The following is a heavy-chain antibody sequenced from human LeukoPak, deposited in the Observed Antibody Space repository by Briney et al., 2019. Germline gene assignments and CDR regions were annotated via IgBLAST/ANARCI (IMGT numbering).Heavy chain of an antibody. D-gene: IGHD2-2*02. V-gene: IGHV3-23*01. Sequence: RTGGSLRLSCAASGFTFSSYAMSWVRQAPGKGLEWVSAISGSGATDYADSVKGRFTISRDNSKNTLYLQINSLRAEDTAVYYCARDPLGHCYSTNCYTRMEFDYWGQGTLVTVSS. CDR2: ISGSGAT. J-gene: IGHJ4*02. CDR3: ARDPLGHCYSTNCYTRMEFDY. CDR1: GFTFSSYA.